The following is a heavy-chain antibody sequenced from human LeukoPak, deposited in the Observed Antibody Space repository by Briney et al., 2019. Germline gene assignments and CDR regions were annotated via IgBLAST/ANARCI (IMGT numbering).Heavy chain of an antibody. Sequence: GGSLRLSCTASGFTFSNFAMNWVRQTPGKGLEWVSVISGSGSTYYADSVRGRFTVSRDNSKHTMSLQMNTLRAEDTAVYYCARGITAFGVPGATYYFDYWGQGTLVTVSS. CDR1: GFTFSNFA. V-gene: IGHV3-23*01. J-gene: IGHJ4*02. D-gene: IGHD3-3*01. CDR2: ISGSGST. CDR3: ARGITAFGVPGATYYFDY.